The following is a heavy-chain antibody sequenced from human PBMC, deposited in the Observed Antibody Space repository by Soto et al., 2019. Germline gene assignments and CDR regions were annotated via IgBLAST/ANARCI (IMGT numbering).Heavy chain of an antibody. V-gene: IGHV4-59*01. Sequence: SETLSLTCTVSGGSISSYYWSWIRQPPGKGLEWIGYIYYSGSTNYNPSLKSRVTISVDTSKNQFSLKLSSVTAADTAVYYCARGPIAARRSPRYAFDIWGQGTMVTVSS. D-gene: IGHD6-6*01. CDR3: ARGPIAARRSPRYAFDI. CDR2: IYYSGST. CDR1: GGSISSYY. J-gene: IGHJ3*02.